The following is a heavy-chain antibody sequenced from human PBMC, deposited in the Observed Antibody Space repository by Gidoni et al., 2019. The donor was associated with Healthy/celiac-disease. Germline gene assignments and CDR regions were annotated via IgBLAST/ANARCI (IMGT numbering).Heavy chain of an antibody. D-gene: IGHD2-2*02. CDR2: ISYDGSNK. J-gene: IGHJ6*02. CDR3: AKDKYLGKNTYYYYYGMDV. V-gene: IGHV3-30*18. CDR1: GFTFSSYG. Sequence: QVQLVESGGGVVQPGRSLRLSCAASGFTFSSYGLHWVRQAPGKGLEWVAVISYDGSNKYYADSVKGRFTISRDNSKNTLYLQMNSLRAEDTAVYYCAKDKYLGKNTYYYYYGMDVWGQGTTVTVSS.